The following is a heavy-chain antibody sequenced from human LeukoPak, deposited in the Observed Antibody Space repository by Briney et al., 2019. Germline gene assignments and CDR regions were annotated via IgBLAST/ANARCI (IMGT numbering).Heavy chain of an antibody. Sequence: SETLSLTCTVSGGSITSSSYHWDWIRQTPGKGLEWIGSIYYSGSTYYNPSLKSRVTISVDTSKNQFSLKLSSVTAADTAVYYCALRWGYCSGGSCSNFDYWGQGTLVTVSS. J-gene: IGHJ4*02. V-gene: IGHV4-39*01. D-gene: IGHD2-15*01. CDR1: GGSITSSSYH. CDR2: IYYSGST. CDR3: ALRWGYCSGGSCSNFDY.